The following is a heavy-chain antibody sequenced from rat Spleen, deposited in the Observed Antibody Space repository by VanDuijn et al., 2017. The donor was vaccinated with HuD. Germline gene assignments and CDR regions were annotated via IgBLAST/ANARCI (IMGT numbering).Heavy chain of an antibody. D-gene: IGHD2-5*01. CDR2: ISTGGQNT. V-gene: IGHV5S13*01. CDR3: TRGGYFRY. CDR1: GFTFSNYA. J-gene: IGHJ2*01. Sequence: EVQLVESGGGLVQPGRSLKLSCAASGFTFSNYAMSWVRPTPTKGLVWFAFISTGGQNTYYRDSVKGRITISRDTAQNTLYLQMNSQTSKDTATYYCTRGGYFRYWGQGVMVTVSS.